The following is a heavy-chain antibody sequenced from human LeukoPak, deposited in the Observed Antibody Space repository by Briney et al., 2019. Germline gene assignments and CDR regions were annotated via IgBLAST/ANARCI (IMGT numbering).Heavy chain of an antibody. CDR1: GYSFTAYA. J-gene: IGHJ4*02. CDR2: INTNTGNP. CDR3: ASGWSRTFDY. Sequence: GASVKVSCKASGYSFTAYAMNWLRQAPGQGLEWMGWINTNTGNPTYAQGFTGRFVFSLDTSVSTAYLQISSLKAEDTAVYYCASGWSRTFDYWGQGTLVTVSS. V-gene: IGHV7-4-1*02. D-gene: IGHD2-15*01.